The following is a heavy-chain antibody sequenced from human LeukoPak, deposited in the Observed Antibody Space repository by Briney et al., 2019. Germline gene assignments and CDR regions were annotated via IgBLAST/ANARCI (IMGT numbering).Heavy chain of an antibody. CDR3: ARTRYYYDSSGYFLY. D-gene: IGHD3-22*01. Sequence: PGGSLRLSCAASGFTFSSYWMSWVRQAPGKGLEWVANIKQDGSEKYYVDSVKGRFTISRDNTKNSLYLQMNSLRAEDTAVYYCARTRYYYDSSGYFLYWGQGTLVTVSS. V-gene: IGHV3-7*04. CDR1: GFTFSSYW. CDR2: IKQDGSEK. J-gene: IGHJ4*02.